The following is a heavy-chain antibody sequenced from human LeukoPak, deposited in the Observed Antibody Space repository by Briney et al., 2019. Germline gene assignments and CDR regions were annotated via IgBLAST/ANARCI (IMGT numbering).Heavy chain of an antibody. CDR1: GFTVSSNY. CDR2: IYSGGST. D-gene: IGHD6-19*01. Sequence: GGSLRLSCAASGFTVSSNYMSWVRQAPGKGLKWVSVIYSGGSTYYADSVKGRFTISRDNSKNTLYLQMNSLRAEDTAVYYCARIGATSGWSYYFDYWGQGTLVTVSS. J-gene: IGHJ4*02. CDR3: ARIGATSGWSYYFDY. V-gene: IGHV3-53*01.